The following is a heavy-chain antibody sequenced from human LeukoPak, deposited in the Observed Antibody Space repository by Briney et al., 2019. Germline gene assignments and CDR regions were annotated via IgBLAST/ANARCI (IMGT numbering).Heavy chain of an antibody. CDR3: ARGYGESGYDSYFDY. J-gene: IGHJ4*02. Sequence: SETLSLTCAVYGGSFSGYYWSWIRQPPGKGLEWIGEINHSGSTNYNPSLKSRVTISVDTSKNQFSLKLSSVTAADTAVYYCARGYGESGYDSYFDYWGRGTLVTVSS. CDR2: INHSGST. CDR1: GGSFSGYY. D-gene: IGHD5-12*01. V-gene: IGHV4-34*01.